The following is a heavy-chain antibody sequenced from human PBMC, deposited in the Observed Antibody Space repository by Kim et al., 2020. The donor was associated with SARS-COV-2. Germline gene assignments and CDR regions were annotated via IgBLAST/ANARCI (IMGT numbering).Heavy chain of an antibody. Sequence: GRFTISRDNAKNSLYLQMNSLRAEDTAVYYCARDGDSSSWYLRADNWFDPWGQGTLVTVSS. J-gene: IGHJ5*02. D-gene: IGHD6-13*01. CDR3: ARDGDSSSWYLRADNWFDP. V-gene: IGHV3-11*06.